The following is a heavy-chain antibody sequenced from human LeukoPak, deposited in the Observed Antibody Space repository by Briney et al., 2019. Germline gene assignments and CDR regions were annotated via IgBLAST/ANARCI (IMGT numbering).Heavy chain of an antibody. Sequence: GRSLRLSFAASGFSVDDNGMSCVRQAAGKWIEWVSGINVDGGSTDYADSVKGLFTISRDNAKNSLYLQMNSLRAEDTALYYCAREGNSANWGAAAVFDYWCQGTLVTVSS. V-gene: IGHV3-20*03. CDR2: INVDGGST. D-gene: IGHD6-13*01. CDR3: AREGNSANWGAAAVFDY. CDR1: GFSVDDNG. J-gene: IGHJ4*02.